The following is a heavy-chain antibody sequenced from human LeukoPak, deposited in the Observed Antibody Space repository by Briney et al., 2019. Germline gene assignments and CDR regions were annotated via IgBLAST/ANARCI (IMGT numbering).Heavy chain of an antibody. CDR3: ASTYYDFWGGFAGSYYFDY. Sequence: ASVKVSCKASGGTFSSYAISWVRQAPGQGLEWMGGIIPIFGTANYAQKFQGRVTITADESTSTAYMELSSLRSEDTAVYYCASTYYDFWGGFAGSYYFDYWGQGTLVTVSS. V-gene: IGHV1-69*13. J-gene: IGHJ4*02. CDR1: GGTFSSYA. D-gene: IGHD3-3*01. CDR2: IIPIFGTA.